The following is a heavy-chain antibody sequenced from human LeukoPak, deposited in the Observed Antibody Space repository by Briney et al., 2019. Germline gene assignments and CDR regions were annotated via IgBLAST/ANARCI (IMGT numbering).Heavy chain of an antibody. D-gene: IGHD1-26*01. CDR2: IWYDGSNT. J-gene: IGHJ6*02. Sequence: PGRSLRLSCAASGFTFSSSGMHWVRQAPGKGLEWVAVIWYDGSNTYYADSVKGRFTISRDTSKNTLYLQMNSLRAEDTAVYYCARVPFPTSGSYSRFDQDRNFYYGLDVWGQGTTVIVSS. CDR3: ARVPFPTSGSYSRFDQDRNFYYGLDV. V-gene: IGHV3-33*01. CDR1: GFTFSSSG.